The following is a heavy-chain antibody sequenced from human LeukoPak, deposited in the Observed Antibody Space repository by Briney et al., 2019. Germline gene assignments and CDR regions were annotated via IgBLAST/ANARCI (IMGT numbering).Heavy chain of an antibody. CDR2: ISGSGGST. CDR1: GFPFRILA. J-gene: IGHJ4*02. V-gene: IGHV3-23*01. D-gene: IGHD7-27*01. CDR3: AKAPANWAWYFDY. Sequence: PGGSLRLSCAASGFPFRILAMSWVRQAPGKGLEWVSAISGSGGSTYYADSVKGRFTISRDNSKNTLYLQMNSLRAEDTAVYYCAKAPANWAWYFDYWGQGTLVTVSS.